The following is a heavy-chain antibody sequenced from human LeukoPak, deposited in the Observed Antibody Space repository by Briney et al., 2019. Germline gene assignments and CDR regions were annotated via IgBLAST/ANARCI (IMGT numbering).Heavy chain of an antibody. Sequence: ASVKVSCKASGDTFSSYAISWVRQAPGQGLEWMGRIIPIFGTANYAQKFQGRVTITTDESTSTVYMELSGLRSEDTAVYYCARDGRPRAVAGLDEYFQHWGQGILVTVSS. J-gene: IGHJ1*01. V-gene: IGHV1-69*05. CDR1: GDTFSSYA. CDR2: IIPIFGTA. CDR3: ARDGRPRAVAGLDEYFQH. D-gene: IGHD6-19*01.